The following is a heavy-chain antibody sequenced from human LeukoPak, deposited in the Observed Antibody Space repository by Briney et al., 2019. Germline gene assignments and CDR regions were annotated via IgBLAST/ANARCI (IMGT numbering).Heavy chain of an antibody. D-gene: IGHD2-8*01. V-gene: IGHV1-69*02. CDR3: ASLPNSNVYDY. CDR2: IIPILGIA. J-gene: IGHJ4*02. CDR1: GYTFTGYY. Sequence: GASVKVSCKASGYTFTGYYMHWVRQAPGQGLEWMGRIIPILGIANYAQKFQGRVTITADKSTSTAYMELSSLRSEDTAVYYCASLPNSNVYDYWGQGTLVTVSS.